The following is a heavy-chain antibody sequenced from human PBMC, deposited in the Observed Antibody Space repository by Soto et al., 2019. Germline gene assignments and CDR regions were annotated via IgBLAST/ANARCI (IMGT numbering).Heavy chain of an antibody. J-gene: IGHJ5*02. CDR2: IIPIFGTA. Sequence: SVKVSCKASGGTFSSYAISWVRQAPGQGLEWMGGIIPIFGTANYAQKFQGRVTITADESTSTAYMELSSLRSEDTAVYYCARASVRTSWSPSWFDPWGQVTLVTVSS. V-gene: IGHV1-69*13. D-gene: IGHD2-2*01. CDR1: GGTFSSYA. CDR3: ARASVRTSWSPSWFDP.